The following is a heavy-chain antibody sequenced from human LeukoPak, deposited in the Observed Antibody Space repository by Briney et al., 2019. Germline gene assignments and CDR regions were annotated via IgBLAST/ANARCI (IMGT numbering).Heavy chain of an antibody. J-gene: IGHJ4*02. Sequence: PGGSLRLSCAASGFTVSSNYMSWVRQAPGKGLEWVSLIYTGDTTYYADSVKGRFTISRDTSQNTVYLQMNSLRDEDTALYYCASILYGWGQGTLVTVSS. CDR1: GFTVSSNY. V-gene: IGHV3-53*01. CDR3: ASILYG. CDR2: IYTGDTT. D-gene: IGHD2/OR15-2a*01.